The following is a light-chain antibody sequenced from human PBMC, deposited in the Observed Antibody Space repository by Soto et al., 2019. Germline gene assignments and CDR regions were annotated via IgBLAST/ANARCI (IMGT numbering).Light chain of an antibody. CDR1: SSDVGGYNR. Sequence: QSALTQPPSVSGSPGQSVTISCTGTSSDVGGYNRVSWYQQPPGKAPKLLIYDVSNRPSGGSTRFSGSKSGNTASLTISRLQAEDEADYYCTSYATGSADVFGPGTKVTVL. J-gene: IGLJ1*01. V-gene: IGLV2-18*02. CDR3: TSYATGSADV. CDR2: DVS.